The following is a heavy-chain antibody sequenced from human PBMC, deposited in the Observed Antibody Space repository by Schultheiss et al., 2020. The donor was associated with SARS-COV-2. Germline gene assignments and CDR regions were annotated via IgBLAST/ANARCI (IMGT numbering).Heavy chain of an antibody. CDR3: AKGGTARSSWLADY. Sequence: GGSLRLSCAASGFTFSSYAMSWVRQAPGKGLEWVSAIGTAGDTYYPGSVKGRFTISRENAKNTLYLQMNSLRAEDTAVYYCAKGGTARSSWLADYWGQGTLVTVSS. D-gene: IGHD6-13*01. V-gene: IGHV3-23*01. J-gene: IGHJ4*02. CDR2: IGTAGDT. CDR1: GFTFSSYA.